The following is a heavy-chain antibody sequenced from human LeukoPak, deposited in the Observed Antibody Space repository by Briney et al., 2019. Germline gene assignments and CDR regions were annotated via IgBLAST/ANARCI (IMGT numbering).Heavy chain of an antibody. J-gene: IGHJ4*02. CDR3: AKHVSGSMFYFDY. Sequence: PGGSLRLSCAASGFTFRNCAMSWVRQATGKGLEWVSGISGTGYNTYYADSVKGRFTIPRDNSKNTLYLQMNSLGAEDTAVYYCAKHVSGSMFYFDYWGQRTLVTVSS. V-gene: IGHV3-23*01. CDR1: GFTFRNCA. D-gene: IGHD3-10*01. CDR2: ISGTGYNT.